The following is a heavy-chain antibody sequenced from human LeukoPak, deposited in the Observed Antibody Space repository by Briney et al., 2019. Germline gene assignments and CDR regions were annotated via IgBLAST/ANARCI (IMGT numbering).Heavy chain of an antibody. V-gene: IGHV1-69*02. CDR2: IIPILGIA. J-gene: IGHJ4*02. Sequence: GASVKVSCKASGYTFTGYYMHWVRQAPGQGLEWMGRIIPILGIANYAQKFQGRVTITADKSTSTAYMELSSLRSEDTAVYYCQYSGSWYGEGHFDYWGQGTLVTVSS. CDR3: QYSGSWYGEGHFDY. D-gene: IGHD6-13*01. CDR1: GYTFTGYY.